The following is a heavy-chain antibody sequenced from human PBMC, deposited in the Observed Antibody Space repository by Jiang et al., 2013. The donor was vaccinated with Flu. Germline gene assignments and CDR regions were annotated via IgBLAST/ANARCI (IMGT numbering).Heavy chain of an antibody. Sequence: GQGLEWMGWISAYNGNTNYAQKLQGRVTMTTDTSTSTAYMELRSLRSDDTAVYYCARIYYYDSSGYPNDYWGQGTLVTVSS. CDR2: ISAYNGNT. D-gene: IGHD3-22*01. J-gene: IGHJ4*02. CDR3: ARIYYYDSSGYPNDY. V-gene: IGHV1-18*01.